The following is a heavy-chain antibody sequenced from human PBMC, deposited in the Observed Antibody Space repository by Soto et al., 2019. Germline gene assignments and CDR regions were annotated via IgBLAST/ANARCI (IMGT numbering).Heavy chain of an antibody. Sequence: QVQLVQSGAEVKKPGSSVKVSCKASGGTFSSYTISWVRQAPGQGLEWMGRIIPIVGIANYAQKFQGRVTFTEVKQTCPADQERSTRRIEQPDAYYRRSKEGFPRVHWGPGSVVTVSS. CDR2: IIPIVGIA. D-gene: IGHD2-15*01. J-gene: IGHJ4*02. CDR1: GGTFSSYT. CDR3: RSKEGFPRVH. V-gene: IGHV1-69*02.